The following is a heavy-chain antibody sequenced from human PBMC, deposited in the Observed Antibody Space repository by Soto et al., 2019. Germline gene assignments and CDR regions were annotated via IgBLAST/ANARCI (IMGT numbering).Heavy chain of an antibody. CDR1: GFTFSSSA. D-gene: IGHD3-3*01. V-gene: IGHV3-23*01. CDR3: AKDGWGTTIIHSFDY. Sequence: PWGSLRLSCAASGFTFSSSAMSWVRQAPGKGLEWVSGVGDSGGVTYYADSVRGRFTISRDNSKNTLYLQMDSLRGEDTAVYYCAKDGWGTTIIHSFDYWGQGNQVPVSP. CDR2: VGDSGGVT. J-gene: IGHJ4*02.